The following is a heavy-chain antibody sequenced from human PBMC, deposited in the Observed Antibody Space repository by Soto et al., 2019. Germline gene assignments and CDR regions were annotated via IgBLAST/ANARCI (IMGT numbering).Heavy chain of an antibody. V-gene: IGHV3-30*18. CDR3: AKDIVKYTYGACDY. Sequence: GGSLRLSCAASGFTFSSYGMYWVRQAPGKGLEWVAAISYDGSNNYHADSVKGRFTISKDNSKNTLYLQLNSLRTEDTAVYYCAKDIVKYTYGACDYWGQGVLVTVSS. CDR2: ISYDGSNN. D-gene: IGHD5-18*01. J-gene: IGHJ4*02. CDR1: GFTFSSYG.